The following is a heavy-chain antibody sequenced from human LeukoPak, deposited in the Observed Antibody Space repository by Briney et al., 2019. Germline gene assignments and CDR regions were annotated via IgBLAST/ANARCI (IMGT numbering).Heavy chain of an antibody. CDR3: ARAPSGSFINYYYYYMDV. D-gene: IGHD6-19*01. V-gene: IGHV3-53*01. J-gene: IGHJ6*03. CDR1: GFTVSSNH. Sequence: GGSLRLSCAASGFTVSSNHMSWVRQAPGKGLEWVSVIYSGGSTYYADSVKGRFTISRDNSKNTLYLQMNSLRAEDTAVYYCARAPSGSFINYYYYYMDVWGKGTTVTVSS. CDR2: IYSGGST.